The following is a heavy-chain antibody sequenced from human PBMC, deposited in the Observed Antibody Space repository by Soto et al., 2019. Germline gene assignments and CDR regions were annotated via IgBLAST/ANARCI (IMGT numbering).Heavy chain of an antibody. CDR2: IYYSGST. J-gene: IGHJ3*02. D-gene: IGHD4-17*01. Sequence: SETLSLTCTVSGGSISSYYWSWIRQPPGKGLEWIGYIYYSGSTNYNPSLKSRVTISVDTSKNQFSLKLSSVTAADTAVYYCARGSYHDYGGNSNAFDIWGQGTMVTVSS. V-gene: IGHV4-59*12. CDR1: GGSISSYY. CDR3: ARGSYHDYGGNSNAFDI.